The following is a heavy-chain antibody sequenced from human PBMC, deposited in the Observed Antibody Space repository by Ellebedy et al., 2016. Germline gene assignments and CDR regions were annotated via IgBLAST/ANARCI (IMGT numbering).Heavy chain of an antibody. Sequence: GESLKISXAASGFTFSDYYMGWIRQAPGKGLEWVSYISNTSAYTNFADSVKGRFTISRDNAKNTLYLQMNSLRAEDTAVYYCANSLRFLELDVWGKGTTVTVSS. CDR1: GFTFSDYY. D-gene: IGHD3-3*01. CDR2: ISNTSAYT. J-gene: IGHJ6*04. CDR3: ANSLRFLELDV. V-gene: IGHV3-11*06.